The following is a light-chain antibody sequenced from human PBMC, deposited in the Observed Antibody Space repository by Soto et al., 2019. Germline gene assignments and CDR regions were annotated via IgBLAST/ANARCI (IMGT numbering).Light chain of an antibody. J-gene: IGLJ1*01. Sequence: QSVLTHPASVSWSPGQSITISCTGTSSDVGGYNYVSWYQQHPGKAPKLMIYDVTNRPSGVSNRFSGSKSGNTASLTISGLQAEDEADYYCCSYTTSNTRQIVFGTGTKVTVL. CDR2: DVT. CDR3: CSYTTSNTRQIV. CDR1: SSDVGGYNY. V-gene: IGLV2-14*01.